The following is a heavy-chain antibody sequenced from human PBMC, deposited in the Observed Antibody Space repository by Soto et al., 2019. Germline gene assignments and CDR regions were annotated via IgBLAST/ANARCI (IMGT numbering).Heavy chain of an antibody. Sequence: QVRLQESGPGLVKPSETLSLTCSVSGAALNSGNYYWSWIRQVPGKGLEWIGHIYVTGAVDYNPSLRDRITITQDTSERQCTLNLRLVTAADTAVYYSARLRIATNNFKWFDPWGQGTLVTVSS. CDR3: ARLRIATNNFKWFDP. D-gene: IGHD2-21*01. J-gene: IGHJ5*02. V-gene: IGHV4-31*03. CDR1: GAALNSGNYY. CDR2: IYVTGAV.